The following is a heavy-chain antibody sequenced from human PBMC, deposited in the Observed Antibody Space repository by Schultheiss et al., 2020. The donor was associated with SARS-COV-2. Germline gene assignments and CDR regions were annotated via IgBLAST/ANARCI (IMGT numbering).Heavy chain of an antibody. Sequence: ASVKVSCKASGYTFTNYGISWVRQAPGQGLEWMGRMNPNSGGTGYAQKFQGRVTMTRDTSISTAYMEVSSLRSEDTAVYYCVRGLGYCSSVSCSTDDYWGQGTLVTVSS. V-gene: IGHV1-8*02. CDR3: VRGLGYCSSVSCSTDDY. CDR2: MNPNSGGT. J-gene: IGHJ4*02. CDR1: GYTFTNYG. D-gene: IGHD2-2*02.